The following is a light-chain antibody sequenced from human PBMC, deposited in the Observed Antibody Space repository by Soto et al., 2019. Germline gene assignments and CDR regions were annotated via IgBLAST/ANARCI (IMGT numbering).Light chain of an antibody. CDR1: SGHSTYA. Sequence: QTVVTQSPSAYASLGASVKLTCTLSSGHSTYAIAWHQQQPEKGPRYLMNLNSDGSHSKGDGIPDRFSCSSSGTERYLTISSLQSEDEDDYYCQTWGTGIWVFGGGTKLTVL. CDR2: LNSDGSH. CDR3: QTWGTGIWV. V-gene: IGLV4-69*01. J-gene: IGLJ3*02.